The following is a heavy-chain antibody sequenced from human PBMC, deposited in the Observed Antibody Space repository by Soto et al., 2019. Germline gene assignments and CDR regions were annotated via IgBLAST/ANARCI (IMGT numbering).Heavy chain of an antibody. Sequence: SVKVSCKASGGTFRGYTISWDREAPGTGLEWMGRIIPILGIANYAQKFQGRVTITADKSTSTAYMELSSLRSEDTAVYYCARDVYSSSPFDYWGQGTLVTVSS. CDR3: ARDVYSSSPFDY. CDR1: GGTFRGYT. CDR2: IIPILGIA. V-gene: IGHV1-69*04. J-gene: IGHJ4*02. D-gene: IGHD6-6*01.